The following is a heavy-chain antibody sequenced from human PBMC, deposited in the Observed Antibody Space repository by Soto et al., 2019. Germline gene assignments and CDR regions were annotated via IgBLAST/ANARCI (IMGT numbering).Heavy chain of an antibody. CDR1: GFTFSSYS. J-gene: IGHJ5*02. D-gene: IGHD1-26*01. V-gene: IGHV3-21*01. CDR2: ISSSSSYI. CDR3: ARDSYSGSQTAFDP. Sequence: LRLSCAASGFTFSSYSMNWVRQAPGKGLEWVSSISSSSSYIYYADSVKGRFTISRDNAKNSLYLQMNSLRAEDTAVYYCARDSYSGSQTAFDPWGQGTLVTVSS.